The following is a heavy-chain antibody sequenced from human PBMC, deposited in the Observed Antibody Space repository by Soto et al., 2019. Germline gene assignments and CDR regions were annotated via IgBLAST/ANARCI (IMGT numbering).Heavy chain of an antibody. Sequence: EVQLVESGGGLVRPGGSLRLSCAASGFTFSSYCMHWVRQAPGKGLVWVSGINEDGGTTDYADSVKGRFTISRDNTKNSLYVQMINLSDEDTDDYSCASYPSGRAEVWGQGTTVTVSS. V-gene: IGHV3-74*02. CDR1: GFTFSSYC. J-gene: IGHJ6*02. CDR3: ASYPSGRAEV. D-gene: IGHD3-16*02. CDR2: INEDGGTT.